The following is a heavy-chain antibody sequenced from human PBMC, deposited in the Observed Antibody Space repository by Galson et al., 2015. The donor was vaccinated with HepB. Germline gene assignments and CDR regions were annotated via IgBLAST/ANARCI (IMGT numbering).Heavy chain of an antibody. CDR2: ISYDGSNK. CDR1: GFTFSSYG. Sequence: SLRLSCAASGFTFSSYGMHWVRQAPGKGLEWVAVISYDGSNKYYADSVKGRFTISRDNSKNTLYLQMNSLRAEDTAVYYCAKDQGTRRRNDFWSGYYGYYFDYWGQGTLVTVSS. V-gene: IGHV3-30*18. D-gene: IGHD3-3*01. CDR3: AKDQGTRRRNDFWSGYYGYYFDY. J-gene: IGHJ4*02.